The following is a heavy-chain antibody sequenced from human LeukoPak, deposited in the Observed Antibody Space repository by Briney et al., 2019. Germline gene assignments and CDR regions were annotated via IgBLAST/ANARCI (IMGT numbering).Heavy chain of an antibody. Sequence: GGSLRLSCVASGFTFSDYYMGWIRQAPGKGLEWVSYITSSGSAKHYADSVKGRFTISRDNAKNLLYLQMNSLRAEDTAVYYCAGDSHGYNWFDPWGHGTLVTVS. V-gene: IGHV3-11*01. CDR3: AGDSHGYNWFDP. CDR2: ITSSGSAK. D-gene: IGHD5-24*01. J-gene: IGHJ5*02. CDR1: GFTFSDYY.